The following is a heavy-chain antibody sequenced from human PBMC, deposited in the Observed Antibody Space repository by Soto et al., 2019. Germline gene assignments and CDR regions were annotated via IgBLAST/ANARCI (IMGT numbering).Heavy chain of an antibody. D-gene: IGHD6-13*01. CDR1: GYTFTSYG. CDR2: ISAYNGNT. Sequence: QVQLVQSGAEVKKPGASVKVSCKASGYTFTSYGISWVRQAPGQGLEWMGWISAYNGNTNYAQKLQGRVTMTTDTATSTAYMELRSLRSDDTAVYYCARVVAAAGTKGRAFDIWGPGTMVTVSS. J-gene: IGHJ3*02. CDR3: ARVVAAAGTKGRAFDI. V-gene: IGHV1-18*01.